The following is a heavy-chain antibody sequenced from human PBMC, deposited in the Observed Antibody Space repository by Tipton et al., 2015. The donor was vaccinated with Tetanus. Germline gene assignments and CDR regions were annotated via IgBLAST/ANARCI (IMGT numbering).Heavy chain of an antibody. CDR2: IYYTGST. CDR3: ARTTRRWLHPDF. Sequence: TLSLTCTVSGGSVSNGSYYWNWIRQPPGKGLEWIGHIYYTGSTDYNPSLKSRVTISVDTAKNQFSLQLRSVTAADTAVYYCARTTRRWLHPDFWGPGALVTVSS. V-gene: IGHV4-61*01. CDR1: GGSVSNGSYY. D-gene: IGHD5-24*01. J-gene: IGHJ4*02.